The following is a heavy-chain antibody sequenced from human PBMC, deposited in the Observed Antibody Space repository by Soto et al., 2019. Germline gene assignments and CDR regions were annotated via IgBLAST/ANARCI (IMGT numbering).Heavy chain of an antibody. CDR3: ARALGYSGYAGMDV. CDR1: GYTFTIYG. Sequence: QVQLVQSGGEVKKPGASVKVSCKASGYTFTIYGINWVRQAPGQGLEWMGWISPDNGNTHYAQKLQGRVTMTTDTSTSTAYMELRSLRSDDTAVYYCARALGYSGYAGMDVWGQATTVTVS. V-gene: IGHV1-18*01. CDR2: ISPDNGNT. D-gene: IGHD5-12*01. J-gene: IGHJ6*02.